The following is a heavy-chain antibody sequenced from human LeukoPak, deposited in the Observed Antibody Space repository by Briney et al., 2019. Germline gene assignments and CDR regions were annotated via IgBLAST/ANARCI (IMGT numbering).Heavy chain of an antibody. CDR3: AELGITMIGGV. D-gene: IGHD3-10*02. Sequence: GGSLRLSCAAPGFTFSSFGMNWVRQAPGKGLEWVSYISSSGSTIYYADSVKGRFTISRDNAKNSLYLQMNSLRAEDTAVYYCAELGITMIGGVWGKGTTVTISS. J-gene: IGHJ6*04. CDR1: GFTFSSFG. CDR2: ISSSGSTI. V-gene: IGHV3-48*04.